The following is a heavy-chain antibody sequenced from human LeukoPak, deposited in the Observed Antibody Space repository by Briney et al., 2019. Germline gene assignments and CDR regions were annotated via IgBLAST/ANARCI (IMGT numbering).Heavy chain of an antibody. CDR3: ARPGPTNDRNPYFQH. CDR1: GSIFTSYW. CDR2: IHPGDSDT. J-gene: IGHJ1*01. Sequence: GESLKISCEGGGSIFTSYWIGWVRQMRREGLGWMGIIHPGDSDTRYSPSFQGQVTISADKSISTAYLQWSSLKASDTAMYYCARPGPTNDRNPYFQHWGQGTLVTVSS. V-gene: IGHV5-51*01. D-gene: IGHD2-8*01.